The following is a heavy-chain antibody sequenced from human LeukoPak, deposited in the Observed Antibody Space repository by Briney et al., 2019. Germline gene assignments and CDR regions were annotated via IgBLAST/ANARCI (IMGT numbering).Heavy chain of an antibody. Sequence: GESLKISCKGSGYSLTSYWIGWVRQMPGKGLEWMGIIYPGDSDTRYSPSFQGQVTISADKSISTAYLQWSSLKVSDTAMYYCAREATIASHYWGQSPLVTLSS. V-gene: IGHV5-51*01. J-gene: IGHJ4*02. D-gene: IGHD4/OR15-4a*01. CDR3: AREATIASHY. CDR2: IYPGDSDT. CDR1: GYSLTSYW.